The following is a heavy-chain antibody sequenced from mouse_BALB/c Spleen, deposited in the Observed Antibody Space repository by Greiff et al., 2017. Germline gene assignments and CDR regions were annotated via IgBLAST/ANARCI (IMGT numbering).Heavy chain of an antibody. CDR3: AREGDYDGIAY. CDR2: ISDGGSYT. CDR1: GFTFSDYY. V-gene: IGHV5-4*02. D-gene: IGHD2-4*01. J-gene: IGHJ3*01. Sequence: EVNVVESGGGLVKPGGSLKLSCAASGFTFSDYYMYWVRQTPEKRLEWVATISDGGSYTYYPDSVKGRFTISRDNAKNNLYLQMSSLKSEDTAMYYCAREGDYDGIAYWGQGTLVTVSA.